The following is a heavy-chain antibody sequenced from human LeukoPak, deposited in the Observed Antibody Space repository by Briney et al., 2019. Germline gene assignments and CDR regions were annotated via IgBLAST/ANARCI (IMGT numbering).Heavy chain of an antibody. CDR1: GFTFDDYA. V-gene: IGHV3-9*01. D-gene: IGHD5-18*01. CDR3: ARTNIGYSYAPY. J-gene: IGHJ4*02. CDR2: ISWNSGSI. Sequence: SLRLSCAASGFTFDDYAMHWVRQAPGKGLEWVSGISWNSGSIGYADSVKGRFTISRDNAKNSLYLQMNSLRAEDTVVYYCARTNIGYSYAPYWGQGTLVTVSS.